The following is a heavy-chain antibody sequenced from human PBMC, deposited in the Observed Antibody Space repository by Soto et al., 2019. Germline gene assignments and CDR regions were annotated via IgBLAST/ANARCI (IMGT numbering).Heavy chain of an antibody. CDR2: IYYSGST. CDR3: ARDSAVGWFDP. CDR1: GGSISSGGYY. Sequence: QVQLQESGPGLVKPSQTLSLTCTVSGGSISSGGYYWSWIRQHPGKGLEWIGYIYYSGSTYYNPSPKSRVTISVDTSKTQFSLKLSSVTAADTAVYYCARDSAVGWFDPWGQGTLVTVSS. V-gene: IGHV4-31*03. J-gene: IGHJ5*02. D-gene: IGHD3-10*01.